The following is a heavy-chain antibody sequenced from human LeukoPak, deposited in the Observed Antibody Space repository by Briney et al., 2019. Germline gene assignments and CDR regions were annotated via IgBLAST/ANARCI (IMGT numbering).Heavy chain of an antibody. CDR3: AKEADYESSGYYLSDY. D-gene: IGHD3-22*01. CDR1: GFTFSSYG. CDR2: ISYDGSNK. J-gene: IGHJ4*02. Sequence: GGSLRLSCAASGFTFSSYGMHWVRQAPGKGLEWVAVISYDGSNKYYADSVKGRFTISRDNSKNTLYLQMNSLRAEDTAVYYCAKEADYESSGYYLSDYWGQGTLVTVSS. V-gene: IGHV3-30*18.